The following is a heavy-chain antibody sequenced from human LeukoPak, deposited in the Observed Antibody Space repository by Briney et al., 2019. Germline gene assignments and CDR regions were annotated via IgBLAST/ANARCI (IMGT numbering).Heavy chain of an antibody. Sequence: SETLSLTCTVSGGSFSSGGYYWSWIRQHPGKGLEWIGYIDYRGSTYYNPSLQSRVTLSVDTSKTQFSLKLTSFTAADTAVYYCAREDWESYHCDYWGQGTLATVSS. J-gene: IGHJ4*02. CDR2: IDYRGST. V-gene: IGHV4-31*03. CDR3: AREDWESYHCDY. D-gene: IGHD3/OR15-3a*01. CDR1: GGSFSSGGYY.